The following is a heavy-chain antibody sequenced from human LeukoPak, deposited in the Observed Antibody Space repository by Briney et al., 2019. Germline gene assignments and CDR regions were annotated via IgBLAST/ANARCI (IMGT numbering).Heavy chain of an antibody. D-gene: IGHD2-2*01. CDR3: AGYCSTTSCYSSPNWFDP. Sequence: GGSLRLSCAASGFTFSSYGMSWVRQAPGKGLEWVSGISGSGGNTYYTDSVKGRFTISRDNSKNTLYLQMNSLRAEDTAVYYCAGYCSTTSCYSSPNWFDPWGQGTLVTVSS. CDR2: ISGSGGNT. V-gene: IGHV3-23*01. CDR1: GFTFSSYG. J-gene: IGHJ5*02.